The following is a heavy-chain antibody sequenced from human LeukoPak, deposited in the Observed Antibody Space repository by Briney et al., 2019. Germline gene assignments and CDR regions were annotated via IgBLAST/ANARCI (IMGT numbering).Heavy chain of an antibody. V-gene: IGHV1-69*13. CDR1: GGTFSSYA. D-gene: IGHD3-3*01. Sequence: SVKVSCKASGGTFSSYAISWVRQAPGQGLEWMGGIIPIFGKANYAQKFQGRVTITADESTSTAYMELSSLRSEDTAVYYCARDIGDYDFWSGRWFDPWGQGTLVTVSS. CDR3: ARDIGDYDFWSGRWFDP. J-gene: IGHJ5*02. CDR2: IIPIFGKA.